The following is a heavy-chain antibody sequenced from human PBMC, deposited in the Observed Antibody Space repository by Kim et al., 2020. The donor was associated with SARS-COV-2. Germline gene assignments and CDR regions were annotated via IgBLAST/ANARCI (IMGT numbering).Heavy chain of an antibody. Sequence: GGSLRLSCAASGFTFSSYGMHWVRQAPGKGLEWVAVISYDGSNKYYADSVKGRFTISRDNSKNTLYLQMNSLRAEDTAVYYCAKKGRVGATVMRYYFDYWGQGTLVTVSS. CDR2: ISYDGSNK. J-gene: IGHJ4*02. CDR3: AKKGRVGATVMRYYFDY. CDR1: GFTFSSYG. V-gene: IGHV3-30*18. D-gene: IGHD1-26*01.